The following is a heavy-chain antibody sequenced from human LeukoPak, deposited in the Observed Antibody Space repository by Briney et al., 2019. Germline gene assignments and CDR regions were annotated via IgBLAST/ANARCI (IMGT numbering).Heavy chain of an antibody. Sequence: PGGSLRLSCAASGFTFSSYWMSWVRQAPGKGLEWVANIKQDGSEKYYVDSVKGRFTISRDNAKNSLYLQMNSLRAEDTAVYYCAKFPGIAAAGTGYWGQGTLVTVSS. CDR2: IKQDGSEK. V-gene: IGHV3-7*01. CDR3: AKFPGIAAAGTGY. D-gene: IGHD6-13*01. J-gene: IGHJ4*02. CDR1: GFTFSSYW.